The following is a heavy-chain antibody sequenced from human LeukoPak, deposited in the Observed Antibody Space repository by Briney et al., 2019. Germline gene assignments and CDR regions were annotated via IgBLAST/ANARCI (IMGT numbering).Heavy chain of an antibody. Sequence: SETLSLTCTVSGGSISSGGYYWSWIRQYPGKGLEWIGYISYTGSTYYNPSLKSRFIISVDTSKNQFSLKLNSVTAADTAVYYCARRGLTTASPFDYWGQGTLVTVSS. J-gene: IGHJ4*02. CDR2: ISYTGST. CDR3: ARRGLTTASPFDY. V-gene: IGHV4-31*02. CDR1: GGSISSGGYY. D-gene: IGHD4-17*01.